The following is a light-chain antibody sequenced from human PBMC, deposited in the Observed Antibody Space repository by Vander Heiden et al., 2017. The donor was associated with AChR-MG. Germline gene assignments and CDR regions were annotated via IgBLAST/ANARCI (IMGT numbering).Light chain of an antibody. J-gene: IGLJ2*01. CDR3: QAWDSRTAI. CDR2: QDS. V-gene: IGLV3-1*01. Sequence: SYELTQPPSVSVSPGQTASITCSGDKLGDRYAYLVIFQDSKRPSGIPERFSGSNSGNTATLTISGTQAMDEADYYCQAWDSRTAIFGGGTKVTVL. CDR1: KLGDRY.